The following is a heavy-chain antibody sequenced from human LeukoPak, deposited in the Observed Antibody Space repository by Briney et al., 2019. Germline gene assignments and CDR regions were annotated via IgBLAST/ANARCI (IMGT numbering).Heavy chain of an antibody. CDR3: AKDQQGGAGSGRFDY. Sequence: GGSLRLSCVASGFTFSSYEMNWVRQAPGKGLEWLSYIGSSDSTTHYADPVKGRFTIPRDISKNTFYLQMSSLTADDAALYYCAKDQQGGAGSGRFDYWGQGTLVSVSS. CDR1: GFTFSSYE. J-gene: IGHJ4*02. CDR2: IGSSDSTT. D-gene: IGHD3-10*01. V-gene: IGHV3-48*03.